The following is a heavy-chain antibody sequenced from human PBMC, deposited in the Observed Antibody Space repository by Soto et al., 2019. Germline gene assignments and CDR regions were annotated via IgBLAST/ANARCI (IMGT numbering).Heavy chain of an antibody. Sequence: QVQLVESGGGLVKPGGSLRLSCAASGFTFSDYYMSWIRQAPGKGLEWISYISSSGSTIYYADSVKGRFTISRDNARNSLYLPRNSLRAEDAAVYYCARLDGNDYDSSGYYYYYYGMDVWGQGTTVTVSS. CDR1: GFTFSDYY. J-gene: IGHJ6*02. V-gene: IGHV3-11*01. CDR3: ARLDGNDYDSSGYYYYYYGMDV. CDR2: ISSSGSTI. D-gene: IGHD3-22*01.